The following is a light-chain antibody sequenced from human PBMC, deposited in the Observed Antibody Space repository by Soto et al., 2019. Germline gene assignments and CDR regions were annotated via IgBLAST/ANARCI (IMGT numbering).Light chain of an antibody. CDR1: SSDVGDYNY. Sequence: QSALTQPASVSGSPGQSITISCTGTSSDVGDYNYVSWYQQHPGKAPKLMIYEVSNRPSGVSNRFSGSKSGKTASLTISGLQAEDEADYYCSSYTSRNTLDVVFGGGTKVTVL. J-gene: IGLJ2*01. CDR2: EVS. V-gene: IGLV2-14*01. CDR3: SSYTSRNTLDVV.